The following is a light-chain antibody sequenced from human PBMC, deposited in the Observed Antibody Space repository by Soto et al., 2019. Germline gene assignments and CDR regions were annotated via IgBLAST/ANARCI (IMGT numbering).Light chain of an antibody. J-gene: IGKJ1*01. CDR3: QQYYSTPWT. CDR1: QSLLYTSNSKTY. CDR2: GAS. Sequence: DIEMTQSRDSVTVYLGERATISCKSSQSLLYTSNSKTYLAWYQQKPGQPPKLLIYGASARESGVPDRFSGCGSGTDFTCTISSLQAEDVGVYYCQQYYSTPWTFGQGSKVDI. V-gene: IGKV4-1*01.